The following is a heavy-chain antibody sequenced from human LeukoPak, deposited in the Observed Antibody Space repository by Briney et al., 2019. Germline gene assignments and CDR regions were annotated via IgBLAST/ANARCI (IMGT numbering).Heavy chain of an antibody. CDR1: GGTFSSYA. D-gene: IGHD3-16*01. CDR2: IIPILGIA. CDR3: ARNGVRVMSGFDI. J-gene: IGHJ3*02. Sequence: SVKVSCKASGGTFSSYAISWVRQAPGQGLEWMGRIIPILGIANYAQKFQGRVTITADKSTSTAYMELSSLRAEDTAVYYCARNGVRVMSGFDIWGQGTMVTVSS. V-gene: IGHV1-69*04.